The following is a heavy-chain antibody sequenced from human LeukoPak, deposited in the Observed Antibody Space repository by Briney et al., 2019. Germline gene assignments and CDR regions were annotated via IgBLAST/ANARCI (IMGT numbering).Heavy chain of an antibody. CDR2: ISSSSSYI. V-gene: IGHV3-21*03. Sequence: GGYLRLYCAASGFTFSSYSMNWVRQAPGKGLEWVSSISSSSSYIYYADSVKGRFTISRDNAKNSLYLQMNSLRAEDTAVYYCASYDYDSSGYYGYWGQGTLVTVSS. CDR3: ASYDYDSSGYYGY. J-gene: IGHJ4*02. CDR1: GFTFSSYS. D-gene: IGHD3-22*01.